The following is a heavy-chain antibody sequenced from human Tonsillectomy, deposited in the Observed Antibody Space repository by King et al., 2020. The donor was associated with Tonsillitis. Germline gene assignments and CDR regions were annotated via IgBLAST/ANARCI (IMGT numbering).Heavy chain of an antibody. J-gene: IGHJ4*02. Sequence: QLQESGPGLVKPSETLSLTCTVSGGSISSHYWSWIRQPPGKGLEWIGYISYSGSTNYNPSLKSPVTISLDTSKNQFSLKLTSVTAADTAVYYCARTESVGPVDYWGQGTLVTVSS. V-gene: IGHV4-59*11. CDR2: ISYSGST. CDR3: ARTESVGPVDY. D-gene: IGHD4-23*01. CDR1: GGSISSHY.